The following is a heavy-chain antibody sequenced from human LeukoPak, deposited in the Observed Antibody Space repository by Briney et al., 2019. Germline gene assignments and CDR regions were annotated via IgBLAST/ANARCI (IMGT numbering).Heavy chain of an antibody. CDR3: ARDLRASDYYGSGSPDY. V-gene: IGHV3-23*01. CDR2: VSGSGGST. Sequence: GGSLRLSCAASGFTFSSYAMSWVRQAPGKGLEWVSAVSGSGGSTYYADSVKGRFTISRDNSKNTLYLQMNSLRAEDTAVYYCARDLRASDYYGSGSPDYWGQGTLVTVSS. D-gene: IGHD3-10*01. J-gene: IGHJ4*02. CDR1: GFTFSSYA.